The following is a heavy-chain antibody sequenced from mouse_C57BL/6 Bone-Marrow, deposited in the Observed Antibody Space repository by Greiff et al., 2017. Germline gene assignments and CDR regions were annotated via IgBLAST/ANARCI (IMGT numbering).Heavy chain of an antibody. J-gene: IGHJ3*01. CDR2: IDPETGGT. CDR1: GYTFTDYE. Sequence: LVESGAELVRPGASVTLSCKASGYTFTDYEMHWVKQTPVHGLEWIGAIDPETGGTAYNQKFKGKAILTADKSSSTAYMELRSLTSEDSAVYYCTRSGYYGSSYGWGQGTLVTVSA. CDR3: TRSGYYGSSYG. D-gene: IGHD1-1*01. V-gene: IGHV1-15*01.